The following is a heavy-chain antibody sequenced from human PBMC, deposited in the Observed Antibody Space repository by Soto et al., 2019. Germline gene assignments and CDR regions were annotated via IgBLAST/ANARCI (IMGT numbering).Heavy chain of an antibody. CDR2: INSDGSST. V-gene: IGHV3-74*01. J-gene: IGHJ5*02. Sequence: GGSLRLSCAASGFTFSXYWMHWVRQAPWQGLVWVSRINSDGSSTSYADSVKGRFTISRDNAKNTLYLQMNSLRAEDTAVYYCARANRGSSWYNWFDPWGQGTLVTVSS. CDR1: GFTFSXYW. CDR3: ARANRGSSWYNWFDP. D-gene: IGHD6-13*01.